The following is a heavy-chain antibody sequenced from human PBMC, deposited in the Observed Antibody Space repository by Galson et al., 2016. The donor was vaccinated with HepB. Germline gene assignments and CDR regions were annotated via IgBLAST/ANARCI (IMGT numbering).Heavy chain of an antibody. CDR3: ARSFPITTFVP. Sequence: QSGAEVKKPGESLRISCKGSGYSFTNYWINWVRQMPGKGLEWMGKIDPRDSHSTYSPSFQGHVTISVDKSISTAYLEWSSLTASDTAMYYCARSFPITTFVPWGQGTLVTVSS. CDR1: GYSFTNYW. J-gene: IGHJ5*02. CDR2: IDPRDSHS. V-gene: IGHV5-10-1*01. D-gene: IGHD5-12*01.